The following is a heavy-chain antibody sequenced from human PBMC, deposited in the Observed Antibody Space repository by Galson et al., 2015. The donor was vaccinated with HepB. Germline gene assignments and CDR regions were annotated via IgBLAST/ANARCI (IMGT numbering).Heavy chain of an antibody. V-gene: IGHV3-30*18. CDR2: TSYDEVNK. CDR1: GFTFRNYG. CDR3: VKDKAGMHCSSATCHFGMDV. Sequence: LRLSCAASGFTFRNYGMHWVRQAPGRGLEWVAVTSYDEVNKFYADSVKGRFTISRDNSKNMLYLQTNSLRAEDTAVYYCVKDKAGMHCSSATCHFGMDVWGQGTTVTVSS. J-gene: IGHJ6*02. D-gene: IGHD2-2*01.